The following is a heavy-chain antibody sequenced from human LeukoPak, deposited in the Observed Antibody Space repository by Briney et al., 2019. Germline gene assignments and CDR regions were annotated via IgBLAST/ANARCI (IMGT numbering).Heavy chain of an antibody. CDR2: IHYSGST. CDR3: ARWYSSGWAFDY. CDR1: GGTISSYY. Sequence: SETLSLPCTVSGGTISSYYWNWIRQPPGKGLEWIGYIHYSGSTKYNPSLKSRVTISVDTSKNQFSLKLSSVTAADTAVYYCARWYSSGWAFDYWGQGTLVTVSS. D-gene: IGHD6-19*01. V-gene: IGHV4-59*08. J-gene: IGHJ4*02.